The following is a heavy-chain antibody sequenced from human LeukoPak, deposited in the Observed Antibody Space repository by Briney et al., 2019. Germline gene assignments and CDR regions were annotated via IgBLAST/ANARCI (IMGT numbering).Heavy chain of an antibody. J-gene: IGHJ3*02. CDR3: ARSVVPAAILGWDAFDI. D-gene: IGHD2-2*01. CDR2: ISGSGGST. V-gene: IGHV3-23*01. CDR1: GFTFSSYA. Sequence: GGSLRLFCAASGFTFSSYAMSWVRQAPGKGLEWVSAISGSGGSTYYADSVKGRFTISRDNSKNTLYLQMNSLRAEDTAVYYCARSVVPAAILGWDAFDIWGQGTMVTVSS.